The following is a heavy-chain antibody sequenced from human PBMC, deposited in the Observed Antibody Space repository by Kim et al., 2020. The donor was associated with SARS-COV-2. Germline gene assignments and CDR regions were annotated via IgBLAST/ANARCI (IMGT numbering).Heavy chain of an antibody. CDR3: ARTHNAVGGTTVTASKGYWFDP. CDR2: IDWDDDK. CDR1: GFSLSTRGMC. Sequence: SGPTLVNPTQTLTLTCTFSGFSLSTRGMCVSWIRQPPGKALEWLARIDWDDDKYYSTSLKTRLTIFKDTSKNQVVLTMTNMDPVDTATYYCARTHNAVGGTTVTASKGYWFDPWGPGALVTVSS. J-gene: IGHJ5*02. D-gene: IGHD4-17*01. V-gene: IGHV2-70*11.